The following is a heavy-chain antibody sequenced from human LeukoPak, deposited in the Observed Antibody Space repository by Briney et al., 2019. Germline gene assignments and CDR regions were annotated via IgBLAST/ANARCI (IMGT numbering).Heavy chain of an antibody. CDR2: INHSGST. J-gene: IGHJ4*02. CDR3: ARGVSGDY. D-gene: IGHD6-25*01. CDR1: GGSFSGYY. Sequence: SGTLSLTCAVYGGSFSGYYWSWIRQPPGKGLEWIGEINHSGSTNYNPSLKSRVTISVDTSKNQFSLKLSSVAAADTAVYYCARGVSGDYWGQGTLVTVSS. V-gene: IGHV4-34*01.